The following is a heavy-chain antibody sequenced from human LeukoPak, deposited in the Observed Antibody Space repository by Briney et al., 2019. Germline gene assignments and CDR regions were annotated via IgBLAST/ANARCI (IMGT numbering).Heavy chain of an antibody. CDR1: GFTFSSYG. CDR2: IWYDGSNK. J-gene: IGHJ5*02. D-gene: IGHD2-2*01. V-gene: IGHV3-33*01. Sequence: GGSLRLSCAASGFTFSSYGMHWVRQAPGKGLEWVAVIWYDGSNKYYADSVKGRFTISRDNSKNTLYLQMNSLRAEDTAVYYCARRVPAAMDNWFDPWGQGTLVTVSS. CDR3: ARRVPAAMDNWFDP.